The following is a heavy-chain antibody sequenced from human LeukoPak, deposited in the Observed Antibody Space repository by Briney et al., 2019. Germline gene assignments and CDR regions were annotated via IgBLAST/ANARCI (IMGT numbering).Heavy chain of an antibody. CDR1: GFTFSSYG. V-gene: IGHV3-33*01. J-gene: IGHJ4*02. CDR2: IWYDGSNE. Sequence: GRSLRLSCAASGFTFSSYGMHWVRQAPGKGLEWVAVIWYDGSNEYYADSVKGRFTISRDNSKNTLYLQMNSLRAEDTAVYYCARDRYYYDSSGYHPGDYFDYWGQGTLVTVSS. CDR3: ARDRYYYDSSGYHPGDYFDY. D-gene: IGHD3-22*01.